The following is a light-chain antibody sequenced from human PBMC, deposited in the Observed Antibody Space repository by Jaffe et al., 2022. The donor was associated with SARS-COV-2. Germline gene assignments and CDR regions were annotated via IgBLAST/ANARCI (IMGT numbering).Light chain of an antibody. CDR3: QQRSSWPT. V-gene: IGKV3-11*01. CDR1: QSVSIY. J-gene: IGKJ1*01. Sequence: EIVLTQSPATLSLSPGERATLSCRASQSVSIYLAWYQQKPGQGPRLLIYDATNRATGIPARFSGSGSGTDFTLTISSLEPDDFAVYYCQQRSSWPTFGQGTKVEIK. CDR2: DAT.